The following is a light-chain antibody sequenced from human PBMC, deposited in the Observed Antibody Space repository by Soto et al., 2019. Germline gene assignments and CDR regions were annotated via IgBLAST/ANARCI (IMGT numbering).Light chain of an antibody. CDR3: QQYNDLPS. CDR1: QSISSW. Sequence: GDRVTITCRASQSISSWLAWYQQKPGNAPKLLIYEASILESGVPSRFSGSGYGTEFTLTITGLLPEDFVTYYCQQYNDLPSFGQGTKVDIK. J-gene: IGKJ1*01. V-gene: IGKV1-5*03. CDR2: EAS.